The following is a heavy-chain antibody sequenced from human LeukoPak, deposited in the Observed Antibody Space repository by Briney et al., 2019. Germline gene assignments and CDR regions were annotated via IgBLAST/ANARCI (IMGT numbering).Heavy chain of an antibody. J-gene: IGHJ5*02. Sequence: GGSLRLSCAASGFTFTSYWMSWVRRAPGKGLEWVANIKQDGSEKYYVDSVKGRFTSSRDNAKNSLYLQMNSLRAEDTAVYYCARDLGQYYDTSDNWFDPWGQGTLVTVSS. D-gene: IGHD3-22*01. CDR3: ARDLGQYYDTSDNWFDP. CDR2: IKQDGSEK. V-gene: IGHV3-7*01. CDR1: GFTFTSYW.